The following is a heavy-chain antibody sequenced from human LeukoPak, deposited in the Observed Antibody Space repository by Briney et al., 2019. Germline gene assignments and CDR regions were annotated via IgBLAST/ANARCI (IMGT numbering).Heavy chain of an antibody. D-gene: IGHD3-3*01. Sequence: GGSLRLSCAASGFTFSSYAMHWVRQAPGKGLEWVAVISYDGSNKYYADSVKGRFTISRDNSKNTLYLQMNSLRAEDTAVYYCASIRFLELFDYWGQGTLVTVSS. CDR3: ASIRFLELFDY. CDR2: ISYDGSNK. V-gene: IGHV3-30-3*01. CDR1: GFTFSSYA. J-gene: IGHJ4*02.